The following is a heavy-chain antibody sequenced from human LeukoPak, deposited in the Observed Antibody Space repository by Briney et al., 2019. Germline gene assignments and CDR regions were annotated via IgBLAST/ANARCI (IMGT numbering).Heavy chain of an antibody. CDR3: ARAQNYYYYGMDV. CDR2: IYPGDSDT. J-gene: IGHJ6*02. CDR1: GYSFTSYW. V-gene: IGHV5-51*01. Sequence: GESLKISCKGSGYSFTSYWIGWVRQVPGKGLEWMGIIYPGDSDTRYSPSFQGQVTISADKSISTACLQWSSLKASDTAMYYCARAQNYYYYGMDVWGQGTTVTVSS.